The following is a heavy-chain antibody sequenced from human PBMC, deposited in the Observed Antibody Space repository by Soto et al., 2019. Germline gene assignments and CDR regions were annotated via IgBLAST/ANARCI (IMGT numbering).Heavy chain of an antibody. D-gene: IGHD1-20*01. CDR3: AIAQSNWIDY. Sequence: ASVKLSCKASGYSITSYGIGRVRQAPGQGLEWMGWISAYNGNTNYAQKLQGRVTMTTDTSTSTAYMELRSLRSDDTAVYYCAIAQSNWIDYWGQGTLVTVSS. J-gene: IGHJ4*02. CDR1: GYSITSYG. V-gene: IGHV1-18*01. CDR2: ISAYNGNT.